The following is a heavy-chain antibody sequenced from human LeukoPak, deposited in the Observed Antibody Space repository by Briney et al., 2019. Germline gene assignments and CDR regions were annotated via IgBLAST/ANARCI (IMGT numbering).Heavy chain of an antibody. CDR3: AREGSTYYDFWSGYYSDNWFDP. CDR1: GGSISSYY. J-gene: IGHJ5*02. D-gene: IGHD3-3*01. Sequence: SETLSVTCTVSGGSISSYYWSWIRQPAGKGLEWIGRIYTSGSTNYNPSLKSRVTMSVDTSKNQFSLKLSSVTAADTAVYYCAREGSTYYDFWSGYYSDNWFDPWGQGTLVTVSS. CDR2: IYTSGST. V-gene: IGHV4-4*07.